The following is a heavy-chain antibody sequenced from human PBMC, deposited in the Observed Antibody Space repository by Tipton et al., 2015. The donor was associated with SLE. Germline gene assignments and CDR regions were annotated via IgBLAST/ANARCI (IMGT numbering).Heavy chain of an antibody. Sequence: GSLRLSCAASGFTFSSYWMHWVRQAPGKGLVWVSRINSDGSSTSYADSKKGRFTISRDNAKNTLYLQMNSLRAEDTAVYYCAREESWLYYYGMYVWGQGTTGTVSS. CDR1: GFTFSSYW. V-gene: IGHV3-74*01. J-gene: IGHJ6*02. CDR2: INSDGSST. CDR3: AREESWLYYYGMYV. D-gene: IGHD3-16*02.